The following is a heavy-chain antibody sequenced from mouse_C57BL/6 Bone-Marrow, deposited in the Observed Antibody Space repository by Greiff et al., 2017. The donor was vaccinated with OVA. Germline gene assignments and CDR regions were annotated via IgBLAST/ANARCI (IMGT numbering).Heavy chain of an antibody. CDR3: ARGDWDKVDFDY. J-gene: IGHJ2*01. CDR1: GYTFTSYW. Sequence: QVQLQQPGAELVKPGASVKMSCKASGYTFTSYWITWVKQRPGQGLEWIGDIYPGSGSTNYNEKFKSKATLTVDTSSSTAYMQLSSLTSEDSAVYYCARGDWDKVDFDYWGQGTTLTVSS. V-gene: IGHV1-55*01. CDR2: IYPGSGST. D-gene: IGHD4-1*01.